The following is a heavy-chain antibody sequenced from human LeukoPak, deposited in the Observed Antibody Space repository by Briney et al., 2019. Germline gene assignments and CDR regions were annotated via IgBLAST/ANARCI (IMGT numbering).Heavy chain of an antibody. D-gene: IGHD3-22*01. J-gene: IGHJ5*02. CDR1: GDSISSSY. V-gene: IGHV4-59*01. CDR2: IYYTGTT. Sequence: PSETLSLTCTVSGDSISSSYWSWIRQPPGKTLEWNGYIYYTGTTNYNPSLKSRVTMSIDTSKNQFSLNLNSVTAADTAVYYCARGFYDSSGYSNCFDPWGQGTLVTVSS. CDR3: ARGFYDSSGYSNCFDP.